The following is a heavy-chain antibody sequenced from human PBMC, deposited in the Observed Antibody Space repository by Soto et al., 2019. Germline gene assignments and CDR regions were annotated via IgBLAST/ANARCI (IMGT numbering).Heavy chain of an antibody. CDR1: GGTFSSYA. CDR2: IIPIFGTA. D-gene: IGHD4-17*01. V-gene: IGHV1-69*13. J-gene: IGHJ3*02. Sequence: SVKVSCKASGGTFSSYAISWVRQAPGQGLEWMGGIIPIFGTANYAQKFQGRVTITADESTSTAYMELSSLRSEDTAVYYCARPRTTVVDAFDIWGQGTMVTVSS. CDR3: ARPRTTVVDAFDI.